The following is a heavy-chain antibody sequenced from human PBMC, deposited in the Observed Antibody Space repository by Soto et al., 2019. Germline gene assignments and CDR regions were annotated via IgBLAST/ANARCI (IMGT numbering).Heavy chain of an antibody. Sequence: QVQLQESGPGLVKPSETLSLTCTVSGGSVSSGNYYWSWIRQPPGKGLEWIGFIYYTGSSSYNPPLKRQVTMSLAKSNNLFSLKLTSVTAADTAVYYCASDVYCSGGSCSFDPWGQGTLVTVSS. D-gene: IGHD2-15*01. CDR3: ASDVYCSGGSCSFDP. V-gene: IGHV4-61*01. J-gene: IGHJ5*02. CDR1: GGSVSSGNYY. CDR2: IYYTGSS.